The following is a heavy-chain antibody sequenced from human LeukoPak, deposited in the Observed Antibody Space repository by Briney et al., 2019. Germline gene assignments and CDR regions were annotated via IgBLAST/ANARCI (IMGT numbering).Heavy chain of an antibody. CDR2: INPSGGNT. CDR1: GYTFTNYF. Sequence: ASVEVSCKASGYTFTNYFMHWVRQAPGQGLEWVGVINPSGGNTNYAQKFQGRVTLTRDTSTRTVYMELSSLRSEDTAVCYCARGGGAIPNPSLDYWGQGTLVTVSS. J-gene: IGHJ4*02. V-gene: IGHV1-46*01. CDR3: ARGGGAIPNPSLDY. D-gene: IGHD3-10*01.